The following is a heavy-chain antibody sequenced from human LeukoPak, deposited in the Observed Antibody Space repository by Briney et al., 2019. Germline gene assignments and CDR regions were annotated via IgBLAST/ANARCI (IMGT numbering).Heavy chain of an antibody. Sequence: GGSLRLSCAASGFSFRTYAMTWVRQAPGKGLEWVSSISGSGATTYNADPLKGRFTISRDNSENTLYLQMNSLRAEDTAVYYCAKGIAAAGRDYYGMDVWGQGTTVTVS. V-gene: IGHV3-23*01. D-gene: IGHD6-13*01. J-gene: IGHJ6*02. CDR3: AKGIAAAGRDYYGMDV. CDR1: GFSFRTYA. CDR2: ISGSGATT.